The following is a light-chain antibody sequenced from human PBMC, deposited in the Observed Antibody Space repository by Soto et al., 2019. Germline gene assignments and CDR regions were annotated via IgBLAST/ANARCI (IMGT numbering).Light chain of an antibody. Sequence: QSVLTQPASVSGSPGQSITISCTGTSSDVGGYNYVSWYQQHPGKAPKLMIYEVSNRPSGVSNRFSGSKSGNTASLTNSGLQAEDEADYYCSSYTSSSTLPYVFGTGTKVTVL. CDR2: EVS. V-gene: IGLV2-14*01. CDR3: SSYTSSSTLPYV. CDR1: SSDVGGYNY. J-gene: IGLJ1*01.